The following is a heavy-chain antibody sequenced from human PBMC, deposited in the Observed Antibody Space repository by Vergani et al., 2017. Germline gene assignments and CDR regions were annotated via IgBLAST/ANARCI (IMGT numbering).Heavy chain of an antibody. J-gene: IGHJ4*01. D-gene: IGHD2-15*01. Sequence: VELLESGGGLAQPGGSLRVSCSASGFRVTTYYMSWVRPAPGKGLEWVSVIKSDGRTSYAESVRGRFTISRDTSENAVYLQMNILRVEDTGVYYCTRSECSGTTCYGHYFDLWGHGILVTVAS. CDR3: TRSECSGTTCYGHYFDL. CDR1: GFRVTTYY. CDR2: IKSDGRT. V-gene: IGHV3-66*02.